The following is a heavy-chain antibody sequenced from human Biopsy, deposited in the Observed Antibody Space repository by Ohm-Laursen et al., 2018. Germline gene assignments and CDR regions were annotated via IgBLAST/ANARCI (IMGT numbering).Heavy chain of an antibody. D-gene: IGHD6-6*01. V-gene: IGHV3-21*01. CDR2: ISETSSHI. Sequence: LSLTCAASGCSVSSYDMNWVRQAPGKGLEWISYISETSSHIYDADSVRGRFTVARDIAKNSLYLQLNSLRVEDTAVYYCARDSSRRAREGGMDVWGQGTTVTVSS. CDR3: ARDSSRRAREGGMDV. J-gene: IGHJ6*02. CDR1: GCSVSSYD.